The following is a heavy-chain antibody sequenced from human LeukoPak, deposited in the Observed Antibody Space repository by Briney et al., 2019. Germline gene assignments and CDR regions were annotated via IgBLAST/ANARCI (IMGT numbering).Heavy chain of an antibody. Sequence: SETLSLTCGVSGGSVNTIGYSWSWIRQPSGKGLEWIGYIYQSGSTSYNPSLQSRVTISIDKSKNQFSLKLSSVTAADTAVYYCARDSYYDNSGEGAFDIWGQGTLVTVSS. CDR2: IYQSGST. CDR3: ARDSYYDNSGEGAFDI. CDR1: GGSVNTIGYS. V-gene: IGHV4-30-2*01. D-gene: IGHD3-22*01. J-gene: IGHJ3*02.